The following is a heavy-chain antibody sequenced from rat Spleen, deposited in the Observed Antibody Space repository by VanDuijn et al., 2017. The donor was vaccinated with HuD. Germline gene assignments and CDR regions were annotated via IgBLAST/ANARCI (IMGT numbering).Heavy chain of an antibody. Sequence: EVQLQESGPGLVKPSQSLSLTCSVTNYSITSDYWGWIRKLPGSKMEWIGHISYSGSTTYNPSLKSRISITRDTSKNQFFLQLNSVTTEDTATYYCAMPGYYSSYTRLMDAWGQGASVTVSS. D-gene: IGHD1-2*01. V-gene: IGHV3-1*01. CDR2: ISYSGST. CDR3: AMPGYYSSYTRLMDA. CDR1: NYSITSDY. J-gene: IGHJ4*01.